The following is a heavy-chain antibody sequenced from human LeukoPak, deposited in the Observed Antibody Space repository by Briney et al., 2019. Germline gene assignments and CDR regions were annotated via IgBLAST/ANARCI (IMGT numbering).Heavy chain of an antibody. CDR2: IVAGSGST. CDR3: AAGGSWFDP. Sequence: GTSVKVSCKTSGFTFSNSAMQWVRQSRGQRLEWIGWIVAGSGSTNYAQKFQDRVTITRDMSTNTAYMELYSLRPEDTAVYYCAAGGSWFDPWGQGTLVTVSS. J-gene: IGHJ5*02. CDR1: GFTFSNSA. D-gene: IGHD3-10*01. V-gene: IGHV1-58*02.